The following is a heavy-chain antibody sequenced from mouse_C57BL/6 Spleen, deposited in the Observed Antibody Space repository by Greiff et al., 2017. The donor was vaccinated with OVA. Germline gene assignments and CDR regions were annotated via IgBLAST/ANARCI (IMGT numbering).Heavy chain of an antibody. J-gene: IGHJ2*01. D-gene: IGHD2-4*01. Sequence: VKLMESGAELVRPGTSVKVSCKASGYAFTNYLIEWVKQRPGQGLEWIGVINPGSGGTNYNEKFKGKATLTADKSSSTAYMQLSSLTSEDAAVYFCARRGYYDYDNYWGQGTTLTVSS. CDR3: ARRGYYDYDNY. V-gene: IGHV1-54*01. CDR1: GYAFTNYL. CDR2: INPGSGGT.